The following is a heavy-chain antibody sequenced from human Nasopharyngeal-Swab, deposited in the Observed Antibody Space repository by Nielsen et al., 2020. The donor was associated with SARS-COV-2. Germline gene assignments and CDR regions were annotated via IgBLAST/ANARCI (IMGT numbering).Heavy chain of an antibody. D-gene: IGHD1-26*01. V-gene: IGHV4-39*07. CDR1: GGSISSSSYY. CDR3: ATQNIVGATKVDY. J-gene: IGHJ4*02. CDR2: IYYSGST. Sequence: SETLSLTCTVSGGSISSSSYYWGWIRQPPGKGLEWIGSIYYSGSTYYNPSLKSRVTISVDTSKNQFSLKPSSVTAADTAVYYCATQNIVGATKVDYWGQGTLVTVSS.